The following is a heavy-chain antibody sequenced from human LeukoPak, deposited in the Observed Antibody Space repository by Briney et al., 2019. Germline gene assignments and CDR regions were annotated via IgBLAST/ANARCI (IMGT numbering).Heavy chain of an antibody. Sequence: PGGSLRLSCAASGFTFSSYWMHWARQAPGKGLVWVSRINSDGSSTSYADSVKGRFTISRDNAKNTLYLQMNSLRAEDTAVYYCARAERDFDWLLPEDYYYGMDVWGQGTTVTVSS. J-gene: IGHJ6*02. V-gene: IGHV3-74*01. CDR1: GFTFSSYW. CDR2: INSDGSST. D-gene: IGHD3-9*01. CDR3: ARAERDFDWLLPEDYYYGMDV.